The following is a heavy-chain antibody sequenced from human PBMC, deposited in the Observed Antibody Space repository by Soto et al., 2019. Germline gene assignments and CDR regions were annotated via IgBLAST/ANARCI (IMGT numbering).Heavy chain of an antibody. CDR1: GGSISSYY. J-gene: IGHJ1*01. Sequence: TSETLSLTCTVSGGSISSYYWSWIRQPPGKGLEWIGYIYYSGSTNYNPSLKSRVTISVDTSKNQFSLKLSSVTAADTAVYYCATPGGGLYFQHWGQGTLVTVSS. CDR2: IYYSGST. V-gene: IGHV4-59*01. D-gene: IGHD3-10*01. CDR3: ATPGGGLYFQH.